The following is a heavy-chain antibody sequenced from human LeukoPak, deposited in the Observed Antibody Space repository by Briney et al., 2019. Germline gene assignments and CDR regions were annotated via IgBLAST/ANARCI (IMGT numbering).Heavy chain of an antibody. Sequence: SVKVSCRASGGSFSNYALNWVRQAPGQGLEWMGGIIPISGTTNYAQKFQGRVTITADESTTTADESTATAYMELRNLRSDDTAIYYCARSAAIYCYFDLWGRGTLVTVSS. D-gene: IGHD2-2*01. J-gene: IGHJ2*01. CDR2: IIPISGTT. CDR3: ARSAAIYCYFDL. CDR1: GGSFSNYA. V-gene: IGHV1-69*13.